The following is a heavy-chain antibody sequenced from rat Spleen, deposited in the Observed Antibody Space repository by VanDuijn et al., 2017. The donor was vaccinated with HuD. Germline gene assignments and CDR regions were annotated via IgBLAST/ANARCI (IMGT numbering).Heavy chain of an antibody. Sequence: QVQLKESGPGLVQPSQTLSLTCTVAGFSLTSFNVHWVRQPPGKGLEWMGVIWNTGGTRYNSALKSRLSINKDTSKSQVFLKMNSLQTEDTATYVCAKDWSYNSGFDYWGQGVMVTVSS. CDR3: AKDWSYNSGFDY. V-gene: IGHV2-41*01. CDR1: GFSLTSFN. CDR2: IWNTGGT. J-gene: IGHJ2*01. D-gene: IGHD4-3*01.